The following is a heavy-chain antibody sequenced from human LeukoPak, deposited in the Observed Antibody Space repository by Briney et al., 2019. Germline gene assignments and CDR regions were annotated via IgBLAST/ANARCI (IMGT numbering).Heavy chain of an antibody. Sequence: GGSLRLSCAASGFTFSSYSMNWIRQAPGKGLEWVSYISSSGSTIYYADSVKGRFTISRDNAKNSLYLQMNSLRAEDTAVYYCARPLSYYYYMDVWGKGTTVTVSS. CDR2: ISSSGSTI. CDR1: GFTFSSYS. V-gene: IGHV3-48*04. CDR3: ARPLSYYYYMDV. J-gene: IGHJ6*03.